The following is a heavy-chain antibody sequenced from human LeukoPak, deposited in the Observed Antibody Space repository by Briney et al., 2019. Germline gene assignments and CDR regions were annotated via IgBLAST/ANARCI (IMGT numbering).Heavy chain of an antibody. CDR2: IYHSGST. J-gene: IGHJ5*02. Sequence: SETLSLTCAVFGGSISSGGYSWSWIRQPPGKGLEWIGYIYHSGSTYYNPSLKSRVTISVDRSKNQFSLKLSSVTAADTAVYYCARVEARYDFWSGYLVNNWFDPWGQGTLVTVSS. D-gene: IGHD3-3*01. CDR1: GGSISSGGYS. CDR3: ARVEARYDFWSGYLVNNWFDP. V-gene: IGHV4-30-2*01.